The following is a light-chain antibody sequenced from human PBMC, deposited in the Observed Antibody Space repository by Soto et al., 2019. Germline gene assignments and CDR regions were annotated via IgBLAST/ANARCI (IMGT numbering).Light chain of an antibody. CDR1: QSISSY. V-gene: IGKV1-39*01. J-gene: IGKJ1*01. CDR2: AAS. CDR3: QKSYSTPRT. Sequence: DIQMTQSPSSLSASVGDRVTITCRASQSISSYLNWYQQKPGKAPKILIYAASSLQSGVPSRFSGSGSGTDFTLTISSLQPEDFATYYCQKSYSTPRTCGQGTKVDIK.